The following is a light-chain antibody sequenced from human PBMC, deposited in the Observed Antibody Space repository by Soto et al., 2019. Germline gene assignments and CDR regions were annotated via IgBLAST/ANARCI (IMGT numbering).Light chain of an antibody. J-gene: IGLJ3*02. CDR1: SSDIGGYNY. CDR2: DVI. CDR3: SSYTSTNTLV. V-gene: IGLV2-14*03. Sequence: QSALSQPASVSGSPGQSITISCTGTSSDIGGYNYVSWYQQHPGTAPKLMIYDVINRPSGVSSRFSGSKSGNTASLTISGLQAEDEADYYCSSYTSTNTLVFGGGTKVTVL.